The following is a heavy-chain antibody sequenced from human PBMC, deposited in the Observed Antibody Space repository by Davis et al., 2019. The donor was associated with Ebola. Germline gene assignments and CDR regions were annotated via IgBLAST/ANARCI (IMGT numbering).Heavy chain of an antibody. Sequence: GESLKISCKALGYSFAPYWIGWVRQMPGKGLEWMAMIFPGDSATRYSPSFQGQVTISADKSISTAYLQWSSLKASDTAMYYCVRLWFGELAGIDNWGQGTLVTVSS. CDR3: VRLWFGELAGIDN. D-gene: IGHD3-10*01. CDR1: GYSFAPYW. J-gene: IGHJ4*02. V-gene: IGHV5-51*01. CDR2: IFPGDSAT.